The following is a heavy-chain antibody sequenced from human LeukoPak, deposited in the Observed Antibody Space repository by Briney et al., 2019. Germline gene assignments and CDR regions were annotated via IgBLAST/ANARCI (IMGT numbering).Heavy chain of an antibody. Sequence: GGSLRLSCAASGFTFSSYAMSWVRQAPAKGLEWVSAISGSGGSTYYADSVKGRFTISRDNSENTLYLQMNSLRAEDTAVYYCAKQYCIRTRCYTDYYYGMDVWGKGTTVTVSS. CDR2: ISGSGGST. CDR3: AKQYCIRTRCYTDYYYGMDV. V-gene: IGHV3-23*01. CDR1: GFTFSSYA. D-gene: IGHD2-2*02. J-gene: IGHJ6*04.